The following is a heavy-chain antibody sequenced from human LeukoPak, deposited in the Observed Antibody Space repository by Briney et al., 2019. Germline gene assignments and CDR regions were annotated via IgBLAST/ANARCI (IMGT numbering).Heavy chain of an antibody. D-gene: IGHD5-24*01. CDR3: ARGGGYNYASYFYGMDV. CDR2: ISYDGSNK. J-gene: IGHJ6*02. V-gene: IGHV3-30-3*01. CDR1: GFTFSSYA. Sequence: GRSLRLSCAASGFTFSSYAMHWVRQAPGKGLEWVAVISYDGSNKYYADSVKGRFTISRDNSKNTLYLQMNSLRAEDTAVYYCARGGGYNYASYFYGMDVWGQGTTVTVSS.